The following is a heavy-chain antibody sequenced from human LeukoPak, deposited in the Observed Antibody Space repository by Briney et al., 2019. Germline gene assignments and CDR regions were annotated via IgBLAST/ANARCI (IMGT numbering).Heavy chain of an antibody. CDR2: IYYSGST. J-gene: IGHJ4*02. CDR3: ARANFEYYYDSSGHYYFDY. Sequence: SQTLSLTCTVSGGSISSGGYYWSWIRQHPGKGLEWIGYIYYSGSTYYNPSLKSRVTISVDTSKNQFSLKLSSVTAADTAVYYCARANFEYYYDSSGHYYFDYWGQGTLVTVSS. D-gene: IGHD3-22*01. V-gene: IGHV4-31*03. CDR1: GGSISSGGYY.